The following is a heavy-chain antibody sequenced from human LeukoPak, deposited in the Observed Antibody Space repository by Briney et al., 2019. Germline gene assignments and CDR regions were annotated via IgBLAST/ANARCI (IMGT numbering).Heavy chain of an antibody. D-gene: IGHD4-17*01. V-gene: IGHV3-48*03. CDR3: ARGSRNYNDYGDYYFDY. Sequence: GGSLRLSCAASGFTFSSHEMNWVRQAPGKGLEWVSYISSSGTNIYYADSVKGRFSISRDNANNLLYLQMNSLRAEDTAVYYCARGSRNYNDYGDYYFDYWGQGTLVTVSS. CDR2: ISSSGTNI. J-gene: IGHJ4*02. CDR1: GFTFSSHE.